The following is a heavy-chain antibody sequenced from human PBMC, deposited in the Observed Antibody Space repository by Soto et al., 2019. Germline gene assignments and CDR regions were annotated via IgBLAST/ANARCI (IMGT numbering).Heavy chain of an antibody. Sequence: QVHLVQSGTEVKKPGASVKVSCKASGYTFTSYYIHWVRQAPGQGLEWMGIINPSGGTTSYAQKFQGRVTMTRDTATSTVYMELSSLTSEDTAVYYCARLYGDQPSHWGQGTLVTVSS. CDR3: ARLYGDQPSH. J-gene: IGHJ4*02. CDR1: GYTFTSYY. V-gene: IGHV1-46*01. CDR2: INPSGGTT. D-gene: IGHD4-17*01.